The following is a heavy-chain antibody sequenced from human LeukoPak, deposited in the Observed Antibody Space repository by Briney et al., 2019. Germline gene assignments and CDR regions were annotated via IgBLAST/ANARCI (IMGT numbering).Heavy chain of an antibody. V-gene: IGHV4-34*01. J-gene: IGHJ4*02. CDR2: INHSGST. CDR1: RGSFSGYY. D-gene: IGHD3-22*01. CDR3: ARGGGDSSGYYTYDY. Sequence: PSETLSLTCAVYRGSFSGYYWSWIRQPPGKGLEWIGEINHSGSTNYNPSLKSRVTISVDTSKNQFSLKLSSVTAADTAVYYCARGGGDSSGYYTYDYWGQGTLVTVSS.